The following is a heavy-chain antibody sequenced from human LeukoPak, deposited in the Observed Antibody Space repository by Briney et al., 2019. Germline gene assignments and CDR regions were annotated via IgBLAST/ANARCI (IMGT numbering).Heavy chain of an antibody. J-gene: IGHJ6*03. CDR3: TTEDVYYYYYMDV. V-gene: IGHV3-33*01. CDR1: GFTFSSYG. Sequence: GGSLRLSCAASGFTFSSYGMHWVRQAPGKGLEWVAVIWYDGSNKYYADSVKGRFTISRDNSKNTLYLQMNSLKTEDTAVYYCTTEDVYYYYYMDVWGKGTTVTVSS. CDR2: IWYDGSNK.